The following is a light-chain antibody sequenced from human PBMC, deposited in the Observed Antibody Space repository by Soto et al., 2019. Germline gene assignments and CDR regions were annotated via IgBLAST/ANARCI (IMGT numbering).Light chain of an antibody. CDR1: SSDVGRYNL. J-gene: IGLJ2*01. Sequence: QSALTQPASVSGSPGQSMTISCTGTSSDVGRYNLVSLYQQHPGKAPKLMIYEGSKRPSGVSNRFSGSKSGNTASLTISGLQAEDEADYYCCSYAGSSTFVVFGGGTKLTVL. CDR2: EGS. V-gene: IGLV2-23*01. CDR3: CSYAGSSTFVV.